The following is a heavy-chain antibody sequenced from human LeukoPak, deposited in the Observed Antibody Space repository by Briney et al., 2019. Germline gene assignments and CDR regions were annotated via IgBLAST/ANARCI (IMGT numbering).Heavy chain of an antibody. CDR3: ARDKGHYYDSSGYDY. J-gene: IGHJ4*02. Sequence: GGSLRLSCAASGFTFSSYGMHWVRQAPGKGLEWVAVISYDGSNKYYADSVKGRFTISRDNSKNTLYLQMNSLRAEDTAVYYCARDKGHYYDSSGYDYWGQGTLVTVSS. CDR1: GFTFSSYG. V-gene: IGHV3-30*03. CDR2: ISYDGSNK. D-gene: IGHD3-22*01.